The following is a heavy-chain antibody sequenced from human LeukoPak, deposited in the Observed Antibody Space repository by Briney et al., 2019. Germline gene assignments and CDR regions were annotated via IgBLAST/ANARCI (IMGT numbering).Heavy chain of an antibody. J-gene: IGHJ4*02. CDR2: ISGSGGST. V-gene: IGHV3-23*01. CDR3: AKDPEQWLVQYYFDY. Sequence: RGSLRLSCAASGFTFSSYAMSWVRQAPGKGLEWVSAISGSGGSTYYADSVKGRFTISRDNSKDTLYLQMNSLRAEDTAVYYCAKDPEQWLVQYYFDYWGQGTLVTVSS. D-gene: IGHD6-19*01. CDR1: GFTFSSYA.